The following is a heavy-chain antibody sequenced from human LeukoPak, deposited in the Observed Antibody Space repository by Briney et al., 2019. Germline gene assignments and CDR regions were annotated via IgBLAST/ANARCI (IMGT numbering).Heavy chain of an antibody. CDR1: GFTFSSYG. CDR3: ARDRDSVGDAYYYYGMDV. CDR2: ICYDGSNK. Sequence: GGSLRLSCAASGFTFSSYGMHWVRQAPGKGLEWVAVICYDGSNKYYADSVKGRFTITRDNSKNTLYLQMNSLRAEDTAVYYCARDRDSVGDAYYYYGMDVWGQGTTVTVSS. V-gene: IGHV3-33*01. J-gene: IGHJ6*02. D-gene: IGHD1-26*01.